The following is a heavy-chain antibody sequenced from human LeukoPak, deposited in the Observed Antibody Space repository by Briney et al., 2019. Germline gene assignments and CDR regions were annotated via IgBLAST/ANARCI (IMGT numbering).Heavy chain of an antibody. CDR1: GYIFTNSW. CDR3: ARLGGPGYCSGGSCPNNWFDP. V-gene: IGHV5-51*01. D-gene: IGHD2-15*01. Sequence: GESLKISCQASGYIFTNSWIGWVRQMPGKGLEYMGIIYPVDSDTRYSPSFQGQVTISVDKSINTAYLQWSSLKASDTAMYYCARLGGPGYCSGGSCPNNWFDPWGQGTLVTVSS. CDR2: IYPVDSDT. J-gene: IGHJ5*02.